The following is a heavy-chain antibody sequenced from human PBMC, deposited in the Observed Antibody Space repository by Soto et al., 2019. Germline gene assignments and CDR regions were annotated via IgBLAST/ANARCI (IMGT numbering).Heavy chain of an antibody. D-gene: IGHD4-17*01. J-gene: IGHJ4*02. Sequence: SVNVSCKSSGGTFSSCSISWVRQAPGQGLEWMGGIIPIFGTANYAQKFQGRVTITADESTSTAYMELSSLRSEDTAVYYCARKAGSTTTGYWGQGTLVTVSS. CDR3: ARKAGSTTTGY. V-gene: IGHV1-69*13. CDR1: GGTFSSCS. CDR2: IIPIFGTA.